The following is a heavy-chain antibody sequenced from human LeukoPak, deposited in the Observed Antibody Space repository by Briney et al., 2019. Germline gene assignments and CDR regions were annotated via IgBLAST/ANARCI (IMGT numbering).Heavy chain of an antibody. Sequence: ALVKVSCKAPVGTFSSYAISWVRQAPGQGLEWMGRIIPILGIANYAQKFQGRVTITADKSTSTAYMELSSLRSEDTAVYYCAREERLGRGIAASGGAFDIWGQGTMVTVSS. CDR1: VGTFSSYA. CDR2: IIPILGIA. V-gene: IGHV1-69*04. D-gene: IGHD6-13*01. CDR3: AREERLGRGIAASGGAFDI. J-gene: IGHJ3*02.